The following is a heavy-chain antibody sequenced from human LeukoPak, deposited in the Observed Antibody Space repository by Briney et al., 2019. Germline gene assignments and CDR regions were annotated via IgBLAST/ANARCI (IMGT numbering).Heavy chain of an antibody. J-gene: IGHJ3*02. CDR2: IYYNGST. D-gene: IGHD1-26*01. CDR1: GGSISSYY. CDR3: ARGGSGSYYAFDI. Sequence: SETLSLTCTVSGGSISSYYWSWIRQPPGKGLEWIGYIYYNGSTNYNPSLKSRVTISVDTSKNQFSLKLSSVTAADTAVYYCARGGSGSYYAFDIWGQGTMVTVSS. V-gene: IGHV4-59*12.